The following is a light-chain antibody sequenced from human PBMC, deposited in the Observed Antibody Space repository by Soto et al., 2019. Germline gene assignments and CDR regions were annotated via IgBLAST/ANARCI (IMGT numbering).Light chain of an antibody. CDR3: QQYGSSPPLLT. Sequence: EIVLTQSPGTLSLSPGERATLSCRASQSVSSSYLAWYQQKPGQAPRLLIYGASSRATGIPDRFSGSGSGTAFTLTISRLEPEDFAVYYCQQYGSSPPLLTFGGGTKVEIK. CDR1: QSVSSSY. CDR2: GAS. V-gene: IGKV3-20*01. J-gene: IGKJ4*01.